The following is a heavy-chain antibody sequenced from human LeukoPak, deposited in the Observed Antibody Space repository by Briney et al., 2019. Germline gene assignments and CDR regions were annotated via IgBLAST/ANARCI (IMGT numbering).Heavy chain of an antibody. V-gene: IGHV3-73*01. D-gene: IGHD4-23*01. CDR3: TPGASVVTPDY. CDR1: GFTFSGSA. Sequence: GGSLRLSCAASGFTFSGSAMHWVRQASGKGLEWVGRIRSKANSYATAYAASVKGRFTISRDDSKNTAYLQMNSLKTEDTAVYYCTPGASVVTPDYWGQGTLATVSS. J-gene: IGHJ4*02. CDR2: IRSKANSYAT.